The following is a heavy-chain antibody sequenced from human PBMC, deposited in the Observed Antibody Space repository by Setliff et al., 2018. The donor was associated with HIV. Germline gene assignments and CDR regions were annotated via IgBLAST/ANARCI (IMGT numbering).Heavy chain of an antibody. Sequence: ASVKVSCKASGYTFTSYGISWVRQAPGQGLEWMGWISTYKGNTKYEQKFQGRVTMTSDTSTSTAYMELRSLRSDDTAIYYCARDNYDDYSRVQMDVWGKGTTVTVSS. V-gene: IGHV1-18*04. CDR2: ISTYKGNT. CDR1: GYTFTSYG. D-gene: IGHD4-17*01. J-gene: IGHJ6*04. CDR3: ARDNYDDYSRVQMDV.